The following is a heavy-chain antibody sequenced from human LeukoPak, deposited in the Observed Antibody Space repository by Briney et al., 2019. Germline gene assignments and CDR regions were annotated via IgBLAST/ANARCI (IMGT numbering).Heavy chain of an antibody. J-gene: IGHJ6*03. Sequence: SETLSLTCTVSGGSISSTRYYWGWIRQPPGKGLEWIGSIYYSGSTYYNPSLKNRVTISVDTSKNQFSLKLTSVTAADTAVYYCGRTVLGGSYYYYMDVWGKGTTVTISS. D-gene: IGHD3-16*01. CDR1: GGSISSTRYY. CDR3: GRTVLGGSYYYYMDV. V-gene: IGHV4-39*01. CDR2: IYYSGST.